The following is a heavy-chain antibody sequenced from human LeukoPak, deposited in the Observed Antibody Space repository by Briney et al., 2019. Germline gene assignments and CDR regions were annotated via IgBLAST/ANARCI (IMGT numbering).Heavy chain of an antibody. CDR3: ARGGWGIAARGNCFDP. J-gene: IGHJ5*02. CDR1: GFTFSSYS. CDR2: ISSSSSTI. Sequence: GGSLRLSCAASGFTFSSYSMNWVRQAPGKGLEWVSYISSSSSTIYYADSVKGRFTISRDNAKNSLYLQMNSLRAEDTAVYYCARGGWGIAARGNCFDPWGQGTLVTVSS. D-gene: IGHD6-6*01. V-gene: IGHV3-48*01.